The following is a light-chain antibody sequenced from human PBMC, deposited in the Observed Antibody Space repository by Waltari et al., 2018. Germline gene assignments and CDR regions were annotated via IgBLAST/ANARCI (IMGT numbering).Light chain of an antibody. V-gene: IGLV1-47*01. CDR2: RNN. CDR1: SSNLGRNY. Sequence: QSVLTQPPSASGTPGQRVTLSCSGSSSNLGRNYVYWYQQPPGTAPKLLVYRNNQRPSGVPDRFSGSKSGTSASLAISGLRSEDEGDYHCAAWDDSLSGPVFGGGTKLTVL. J-gene: IGLJ3*02. CDR3: AAWDDSLSGPV.